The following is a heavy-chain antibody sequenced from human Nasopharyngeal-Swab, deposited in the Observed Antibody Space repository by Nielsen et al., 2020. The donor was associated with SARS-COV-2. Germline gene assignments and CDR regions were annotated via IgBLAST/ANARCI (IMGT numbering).Heavy chain of an antibody. CDR1: GFTFGYYG. CDR3: ARDIGHSSGWYSYYSYGMDV. Sequence: GELLKISCAASGFTFGYYGMHWGRQAPGKGLERVAVISYGGSKKYYEDSVKGRLTISRDNSNNTLYLQMNSLRAEDTAVYFCARDIGHSSGWYSYYSYGMDVWGQGTTVTVSS. V-gene: IGHV3-30*03. J-gene: IGHJ6*02. CDR2: ISYGGSKK. D-gene: IGHD6-19*01.